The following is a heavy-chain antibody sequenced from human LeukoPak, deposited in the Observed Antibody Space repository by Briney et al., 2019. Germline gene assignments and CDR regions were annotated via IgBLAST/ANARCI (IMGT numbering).Heavy chain of an antibody. J-gene: IGHJ4*02. D-gene: IGHD4-17*01. CDR1: GYTFTSYG. V-gene: IGHV1-18*01. CDR3: ARDEGTLYGDYPVFDY. Sequence: ASVKVSCKASGYTFTSYGISWVRQAPGQGLEWMGWISAYNGNTNYAQKLQGRVTMTTDTSTSTAYMELRSLRSDDTAVYYCARDEGTLYGDYPVFDYWGQGTLVTVSS. CDR2: ISAYNGNT.